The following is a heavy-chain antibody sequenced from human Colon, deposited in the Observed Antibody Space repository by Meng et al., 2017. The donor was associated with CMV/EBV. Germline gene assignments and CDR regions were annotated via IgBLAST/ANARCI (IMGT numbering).Heavy chain of an antibody. Sequence: SETLSLTCNVSGGSISTYYWTWIRQPPGKGLEWMGNIYYTGSVKYNPSLKSRLTISVDTAKNQFSLKLSSVTAADTATYYCARADPSVAMYYFDYWGPGTLVTVSS. V-gene: IGHV4-59*13. CDR2: IYYTGSV. D-gene: IGHD5-12*01. J-gene: IGHJ4*02. CDR3: ARADPSVAMYYFDY. CDR1: GGSISTYY.